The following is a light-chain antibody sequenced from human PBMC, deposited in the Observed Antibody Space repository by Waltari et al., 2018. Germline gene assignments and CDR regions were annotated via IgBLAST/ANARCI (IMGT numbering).Light chain of an antibody. CDR1: SSSIGAGYD. CDR3: QSYDSSLSGSV. V-gene: IGLV1-40*01. J-gene: IGLJ2*01. CDR2: GNN. Sequence: QSVLTQPPSVSGAPGQRVTIPCTGSSSSIGAGYDVNWYQQLPGTAPKLLIYGNNNRPSGVPDRFSGSKSGTSASLVITGLQAEDEADYYCQSYDSSLSGSVFGGGTILTVL.